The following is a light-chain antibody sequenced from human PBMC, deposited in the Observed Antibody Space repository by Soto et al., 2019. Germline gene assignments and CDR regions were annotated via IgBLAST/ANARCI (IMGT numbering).Light chain of an antibody. CDR3: QQYNNWPPVT. CDR2: GAS. J-gene: IGKJ5*01. Sequence: SGSPGERATLSCRASQSVSSSYLAWYQQKAGQAPRLLIYGASTRATGIPARFSGSGSGTEFTLTISSLQSEDFALYYCQQYNNWPPVTFGQGTRLEIK. CDR1: QSVSSSY. V-gene: IGKV3-15*01.